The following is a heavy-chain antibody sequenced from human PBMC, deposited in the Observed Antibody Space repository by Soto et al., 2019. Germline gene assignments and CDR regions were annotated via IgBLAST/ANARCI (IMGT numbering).Heavy chain of an antibody. J-gene: IGHJ6*02. Sequence: SVNVSCKTSGFTFTYSAIQWVRQARGQSLEWIGWIVVGSGTTSFAPKFQERVTITWDMSISTAYMELSSLRSEDTAVYYCARDRSMGASTGNLYRYGMDFRGQGTTVTLSS. CDR3: ARDRSMGASTGNLYRYGMDF. CDR2: IVVGSGTT. D-gene: IGHD1-26*01. CDR1: GFTFTYSA. V-gene: IGHV1-58*02.